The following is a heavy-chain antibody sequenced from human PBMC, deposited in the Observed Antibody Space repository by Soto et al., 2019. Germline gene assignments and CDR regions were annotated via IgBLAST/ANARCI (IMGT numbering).Heavy chain of an antibody. CDR2: IGGSGGYV. V-gene: IGHV3-23*01. J-gene: IGHJ4*02. Sequence: PGGSLRLSCVASGFTFSNFAMSWVRQAPGKGPEWVSAIGGSGGYVFYADSVRGRFTISRDDSKNTLYLQMNSLRAEDTAVYYCARGPLSSGWRPLLSYYFDYWGQGTLVTVSS. CDR1: GFTFSNFA. D-gene: IGHD6-19*01. CDR3: ARGPLSSGWRPLLSYYFDY.